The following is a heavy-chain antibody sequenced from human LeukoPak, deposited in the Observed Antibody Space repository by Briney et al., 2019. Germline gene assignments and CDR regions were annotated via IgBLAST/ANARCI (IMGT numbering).Heavy chain of an antibody. Sequence: SETLSLTCTVSGGSISSRSYYWGWIRQPPGKGLEWIGSIYYSGSTYYNTSLKSRVTISVDTSKNQFSLKLSSVTAADTAVYYCARRGVATNYYFDYWGQGTLVTVSS. D-gene: IGHD5-12*01. CDR1: GGSISSRSYY. CDR3: ARRGVATNYYFDY. J-gene: IGHJ4*02. CDR2: IYYSGST. V-gene: IGHV4-39*01.